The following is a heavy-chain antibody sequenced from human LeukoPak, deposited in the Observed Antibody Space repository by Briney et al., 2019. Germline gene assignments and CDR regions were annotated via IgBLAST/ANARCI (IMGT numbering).Heavy chain of an antibody. J-gene: IGHJ4*02. CDR1: GGTFSGND. Sequence: SVKVSCKASGGTFSGNDISWVRQAPGQGLEWMGGIMPLFGTAKNAQKFQGRVTITADKSTSTAYMELSSLRSEDTAVYYCARDFDFWSGYYHDYWGQGTLVTVSS. D-gene: IGHD3-3*01. V-gene: IGHV1-69*06. CDR2: IMPLFGTA. CDR3: ARDFDFWSGYYHDY.